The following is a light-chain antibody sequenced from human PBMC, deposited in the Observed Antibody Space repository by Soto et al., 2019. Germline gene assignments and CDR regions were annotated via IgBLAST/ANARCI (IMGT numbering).Light chain of an antibody. V-gene: IGKV1-9*01. CDR1: QGISSY. J-gene: IGKJ5*01. CDR3: QQLNSYPP. Sequence: DIQLTQSPSFLSASVGDIVTITCRASQGISSYLAWYQQKPGKAPKLLIYAASTLQSGVPSRFSGSGSGTEFTLTISSLQPEDFATYYCQQLNSYPPFGQGTRLEIK. CDR2: AAS.